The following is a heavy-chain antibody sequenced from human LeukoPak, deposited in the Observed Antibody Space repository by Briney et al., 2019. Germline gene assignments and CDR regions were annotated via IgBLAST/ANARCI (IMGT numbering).Heavy chain of an antibody. J-gene: IGHJ4*02. CDR1: GDSVSSKNGA. Sequence: SQTLSLTCVVSGDSVSSKNGAWNWIRQSPPRGLEWLGRTYYRSKWYNDYAESMEGRMTISQDTSKNQYSLRLNSVTPDDTAVYYCARDFGTTGWHTFDYWGQGTLVTVSS. V-gene: IGHV6-1*01. CDR3: ARDFGTTGWHTFDY. D-gene: IGHD6-19*01. CDR2: TYYRSKWYN.